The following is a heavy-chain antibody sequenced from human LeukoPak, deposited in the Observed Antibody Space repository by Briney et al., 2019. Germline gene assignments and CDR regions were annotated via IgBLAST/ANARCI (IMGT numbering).Heavy chain of an antibody. CDR3: ARGFPDYGGNSLDY. V-gene: IGHV3-30-3*01. D-gene: IGHD4-23*01. CDR2: ISYDGSNK. Sequence: GGSLRLSCAASGFTFSSYAMHWVRQAPGKGLEWVAVISYDGSNKYYADSVKGRFTISRDNSKNTLYLQMNSLRAEDTAVYYCARGFPDYGGNSLDYWGQGTLVTVSS. CDR1: GFTFSSYA. J-gene: IGHJ4*02.